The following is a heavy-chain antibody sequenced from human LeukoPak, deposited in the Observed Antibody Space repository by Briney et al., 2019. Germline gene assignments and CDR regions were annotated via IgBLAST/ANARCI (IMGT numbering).Heavy chain of an antibody. V-gene: IGHV4-31*03. Sequence: SQTLSLTCTVSGGSISSGGYYWSWIRQHPGKGLEWTGYIYYSGSTYYNPSLKSRVTISVDTSKNQFSLKLSSVTAADTAVYYCARGRGGWFDPWGQGTLVTVSS. D-gene: IGHD6-25*01. CDR2: IYYSGST. J-gene: IGHJ5*02. CDR1: GGSISSGGYY. CDR3: ARGRGGWFDP.